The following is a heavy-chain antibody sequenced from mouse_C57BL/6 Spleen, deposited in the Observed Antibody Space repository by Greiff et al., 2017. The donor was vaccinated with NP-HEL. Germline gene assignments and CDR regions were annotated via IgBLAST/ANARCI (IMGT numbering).Heavy chain of an antibody. CDR1: GFNIKDDY. D-gene: IGHD2-2*01. CDR2: IDPENGDT. CDR3: TTSSMVTTFAY. J-gene: IGHJ3*01. V-gene: IGHV14-4*01. Sequence: EVQLQQSGAELVRPGASVKLSCTASGFNIKDDYMHWVKQRPEQGLEWIGWIDPENGDTEYASKFQGKATITADTSSNTAYLQLSSLTSEDTAVYYCTTSSMVTTFAYWGQGTLVTVSA.